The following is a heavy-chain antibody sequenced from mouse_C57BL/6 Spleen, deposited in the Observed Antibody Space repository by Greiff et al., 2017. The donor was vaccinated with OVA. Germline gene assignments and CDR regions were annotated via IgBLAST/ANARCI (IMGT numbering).Heavy chain of an antibody. V-gene: IGHV1-66*01. D-gene: IGHD2-4*01. CDR3: AREGGDYEGFAY. J-gene: IGHJ3*01. CDR2: IYPGSGNT. CDR1: GYSFTSYY. Sequence: VQLQQSGPELVKPGASVKISCKASGYSFTSYYIHWVKQRPGQGLEWIGWIYPGSGNTKYNEKFKGKATLTADTSSSTAYMQLSSLTSEDSAVYYCAREGGDYEGFAYWGQGTLVTVSA.